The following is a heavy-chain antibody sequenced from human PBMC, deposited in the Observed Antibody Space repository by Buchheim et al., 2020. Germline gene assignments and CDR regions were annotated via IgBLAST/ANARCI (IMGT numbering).Heavy chain of an antibody. CDR3: AREGGSGSSLIDY. D-gene: IGHD3-10*01. J-gene: IGHJ4*02. CDR1: GFTFSSYA. Sequence: QVQLVESGGGVVQPGRSLRLSCAASGFTFSSYAMHWVRQAPGKGLEWVAVISYDGSNKYYADSVKGRFSISRDNSVKTLYLQMNSLRAEDTAVYYCAREGGSGSSLIDYWGQGTL. V-gene: IGHV3-30-3*01. CDR2: ISYDGSNK.